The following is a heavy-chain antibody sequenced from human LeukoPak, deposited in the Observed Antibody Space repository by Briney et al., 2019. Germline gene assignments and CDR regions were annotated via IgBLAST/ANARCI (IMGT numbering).Heavy chain of an antibody. CDR3: GKYARGWYFDL. D-gene: IGHD3-10*02. J-gene: IGHJ2*01. CDR2: SYYSGST. V-gene: IGHV4-59*08. Sequence: PSETLSLTCTVSGDSISSYYWGWIRQPPGKGLEWIGYSYYSGSTKYNPSLKNRVTMSVDTSENQFSLKLTSVTAADTAVYYCGKYARGWYFDLWGRGTLVTVSS. CDR1: GDSISSYY.